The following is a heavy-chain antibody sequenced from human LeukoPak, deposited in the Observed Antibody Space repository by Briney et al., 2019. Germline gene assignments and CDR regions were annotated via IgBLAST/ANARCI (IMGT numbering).Heavy chain of an antibody. Sequence: GGSLRLSCAASGFTFSDYYMIWIRQASGKGLEWVSYISSSGSTIYYADSVRGRFTISRDNAENSLYLQMNSLRAEDTAVYYCARRHSSSDYWGQGTLVTVSS. CDR3: ARRHSSSDY. CDR1: GFTFSDYY. CDR2: ISSSGSTI. V-gene: IGHV3-11*04. J-gene: IGHJ4*02. D-gene: IGHD6-6*01.